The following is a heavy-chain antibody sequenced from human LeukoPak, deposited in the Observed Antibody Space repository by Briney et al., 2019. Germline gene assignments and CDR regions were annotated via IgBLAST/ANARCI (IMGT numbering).Heavy chain of an antibody. CDR3: ARSAVGTSCCTAVDY. V-gene: IGHV3-23*01. CDR2: ISTSGDRT. CDR1: GFTFSTYA. J-gene: IGHJ4*02. Sequence: GVLRLSCAASGFTFSTYAMTWVRQAPGKGLEWVSGISTSGDRTYYADSVKGRFTISRDNSKNTLYLQMNSLRAEDTAEYYCARSAVGTSCCTAVDYWGQGTLVTVSS. D-gene: IGHD1-26*01.